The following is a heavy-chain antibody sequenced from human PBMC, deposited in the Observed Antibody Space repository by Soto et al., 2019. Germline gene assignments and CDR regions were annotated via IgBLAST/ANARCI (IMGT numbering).Heavy chain of an antibody. CDR3: ACAYRTSFGYMDV. Sequence: QVQLVESGGGVVQPGRSLRLSCEGSRFNFGSHGMQWVRQAPGKGLEWVAATSYDASNKYYADSVKGRFTISRDNSKNPRYLQMNSLRHEDTAVYYCACAYRTSFGYMDVWGNGTTVIVSS. CDR2: TSYDASNK. V-gene: IGHV3-30*03. J-gene: IGHJ6*03. D-gene: IGHD3-16*01. CDR1: RFNFGSHG.